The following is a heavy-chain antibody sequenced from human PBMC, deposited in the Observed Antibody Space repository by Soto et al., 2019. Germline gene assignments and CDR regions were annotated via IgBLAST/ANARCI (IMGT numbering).Heavy chain of an antibody. D-gene: IGHD3-10*01. CDR3: ARVRTVGTSGSPGDA. V-gene: IGHV4-38-2*01. CDR1: GYAISSGFY. Sequence: PSETLSLTCDVSGYAISSGFYWAWIRQPPGKRLEWIGNIYHTGTTYYNPSLKSRVTMSVDTSKNQFSLRLSPVTAADTAVFYCARVRTVGTSGSPGDAWGQGTLVTVSS. CDR2: IYHTGTT. J-gene: IGHJ5*02.